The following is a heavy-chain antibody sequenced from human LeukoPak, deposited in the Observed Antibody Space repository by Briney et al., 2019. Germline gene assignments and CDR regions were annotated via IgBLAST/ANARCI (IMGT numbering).Heavy chain of an antibody. J-gene: IGHJ6*02. D-gene: IGHD4-17*01. Sequence: SVKVSCKASGGTFSSYAISWVRQAPGQGLEWMGRIIPILGIANYAQKFQGRVTITADKSTSTAYMELSSLRSEDTAVYYCAREVSDYGDYFYYYGMDVWGQGTTVTVSS. CDR1: GGTFSSYA. CDR3: AREVSDYGDYFYYYGMDV. V-gene: IGHV1-69*04. CDR2: IIPILGIA.